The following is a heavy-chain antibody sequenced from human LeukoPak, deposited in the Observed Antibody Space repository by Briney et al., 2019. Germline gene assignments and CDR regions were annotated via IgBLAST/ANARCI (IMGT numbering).Heavy chain of an antibody. CDR1: GYTFTSYG. CDR2: ISAYNGNT. J-gene: IGHJ4*02. V-gene: IGHV1-18*01. D-gene: IGHD3-10*01. Sequence: ASVKVSCKASGYTFTSYGISWVRQAPGQGLEWMGWISAYNGNTNYAQKLQGRVTMTTDTSTSTAYMELKSLRSDDTAVYYCARDASWFGELLFDYWGQGTLVTVSS. CDR3: ARDASWFGELLFDY.